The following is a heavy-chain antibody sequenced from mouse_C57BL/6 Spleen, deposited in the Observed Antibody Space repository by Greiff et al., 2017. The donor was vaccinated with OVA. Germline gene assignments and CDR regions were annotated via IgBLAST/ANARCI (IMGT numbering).Heavy chain of an antibody. D-gene: IGHD1-1*01. CDR2: IDPSDSYT. V-gene: IGHV1-59*01. J-gene: IGHJ1*03. CDR3: ARDYYGSSTERYFDV. Sequence: QVQLQQPGAELVRPGTSVKLSCKASGYTFTSYWMHWVKQRPGQGLEWIGVIDPSDSYTNYNQKFKGKATLTVDTSSSTAYMQLSSLTSEDSAVYYGARDYYGSSTERYFDVWGTGTTVTVSS. CDR1: GYTFTSYW.